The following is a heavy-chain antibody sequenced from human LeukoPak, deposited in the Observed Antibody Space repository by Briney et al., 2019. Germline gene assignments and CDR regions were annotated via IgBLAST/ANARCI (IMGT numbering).Heavy chain of an antibody. V-gene: IGHV3-11*06. CDR1: GFIFSDYY. CDR2: ITSSSSYT. CDR3: ASGQYSSGWRVGY. Sequence: PGGSLRLSCAASGFIFSDYYMSWIRQAPGKGLEWISYITSSSSYTNYADSVKGRFTISRDNAKNSLYLQMNSLRAEDTGAYYCASGQYSSGWRVGYWGQGTLVTVSS. J-gene: IGHJ4*02. D-gene: IGHD6-19*01.